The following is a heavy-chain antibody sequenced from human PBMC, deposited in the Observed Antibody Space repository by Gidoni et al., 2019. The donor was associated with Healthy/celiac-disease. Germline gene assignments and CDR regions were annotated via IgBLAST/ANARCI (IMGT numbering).Heavy chain of an antibody. CDR1: GFTFSSYS. V-gene: IGHV3-23*01. J-gene: IGHJ3*02. Sequence: EVQLLESGGGLVQPGGSLRLSCAASGFTFSSYSMSWVRQAPGKGLEWVSAISGSGGSTYYADSVKGRFTISRDNSKNTLYLQMNSLRAEDTAVYYCAHGWGSYITAGAFDIWGQGTMVTVSS. D-gene: IGHD3-16*01. CDR2: ISGSGGST. CDR3: AHGWGSYITAGAFDI.